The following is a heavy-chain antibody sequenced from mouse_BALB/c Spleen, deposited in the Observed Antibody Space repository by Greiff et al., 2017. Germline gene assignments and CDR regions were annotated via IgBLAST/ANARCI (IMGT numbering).Heavy chain of an antibody. CDR1: GYTFSSYW. J-gene: IGHJ4*01. V-gene: IGHV1-9*01. CDR3: ARGYGNYLYYAMDY. D-gene: IGHD2-10*02. Sequence: VQLQQSGAELMKPGASVKISCKATGYTFSSYWIEWVKQRPGHGLEWIGEILPGSGSTNYNEKFKGKATFTADTSSNTAYMQLSSLTSEDSAVYYCARGYGNYLYYAMDYWGQGTSVTVSS. CDR2: ILPGSGST.